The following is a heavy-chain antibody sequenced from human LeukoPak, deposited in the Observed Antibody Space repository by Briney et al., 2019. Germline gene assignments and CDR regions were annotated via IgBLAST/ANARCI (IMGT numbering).Heavy chain of an antibody. D-gene: IGHD3-22*01. CDR3: ARAWDYYDSSGYYYDAFDI. CDR1: GLTFSGYI. J-gene: IGHJ3*02. Sequence: GGSLRLSRAASGLTFSGYIVNWVRQAPGKGLEWVSSISSSSSYIYYADSVKGRFTISRDNAKNSLYLQMNSLRAEDTAVYYCARAWDYYDSSGYYYDAFDIWGQGTMVTVSS. V-gene: IGHV3-21*01. CDR2: ISSSSSYI.